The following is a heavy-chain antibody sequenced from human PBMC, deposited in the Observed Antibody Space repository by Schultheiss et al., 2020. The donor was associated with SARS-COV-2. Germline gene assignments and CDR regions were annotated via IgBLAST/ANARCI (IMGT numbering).Heavy chain of an antibody. CDR2: INHSGST. CDR3: ARRNDSSGWYWLYFDY. J-gene: IGHJ4*02. V-gene: IGHV4-39*01. Sequence: SQTLSLTCTVSGGSISSSSYYWGWIRQPPGKGLEWIGEINHSGSTNYNPSLKSRVTISVDTSKNQFSLKLSSVTAADTAVYYCARRNDSSGWYWLYFDYWGQGTLVTVSS. D-gene: IGHD6-19*01. CDR1: GGSISSSSYY.